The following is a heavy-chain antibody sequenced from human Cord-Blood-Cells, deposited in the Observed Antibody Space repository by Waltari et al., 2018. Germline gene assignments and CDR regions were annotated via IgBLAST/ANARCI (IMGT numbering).Heavy chain of an antibody. CDR1: GGSFSGYS. J-gene: IGHJ5*02. V-gene: IGHV4-34*01. CDR3: ARGPIFGVVINWFDP. D-gene: IGHD3-3*01. CDR2: INHSGST. Sequence: QVQLQQWGAGLLKPSETLSLTCAGYGGSFSGYSWSWIRQPPGKGLEWIGEINHSGSTNYNPSLKSRVTISVDTSKNQFSLKLSSVTAADTAVYYCARGPIFGVVINWFDPWGQGTLVTVSS.